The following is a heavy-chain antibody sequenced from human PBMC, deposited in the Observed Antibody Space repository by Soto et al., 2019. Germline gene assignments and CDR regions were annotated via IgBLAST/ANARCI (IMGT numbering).Heavy chain of an antibody. D-gene: IGHD2-15*01. CDR1: GYNFNGYY. Sequence: ASVKVSCKASGYNFNGYYLHWVRQAPGQGLEWMGWINPNTGAATYGQKFQGRVTMTRDRSISTAYMELSRLRSDDTAVYYCARGDYPLLDRGGAFDPWGQGTLVTVSS. CDR3: ARGDYPLLDRGGAFDP. CDR2: INPNTGAA. J-gene: IGHJ5*02. V-gene: IGHV1-2*02.